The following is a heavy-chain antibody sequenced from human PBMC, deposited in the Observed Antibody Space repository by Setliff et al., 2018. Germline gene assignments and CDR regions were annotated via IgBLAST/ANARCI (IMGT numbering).Heavy chain of an antibody. V-gene: IGHV4-38-2*01. CDR1: GYSISSGYY. D-gene: IGHD6-6*01. J-gene: IGHJ6*02. Sequence: SETLSLTCAVSGYSISSGYYWGWIRQPPGKGLEWIGSIYHSGGTYYNPSLKSRVTISVDTSKNQFSLKLSSVTAADTAVYYCAMLSSSGGFYDYYYGMDVWGQGTTVTVSS. CDR2: IYHSGGT. CDR3: AMLSSSGGFYDYYYGMDV.